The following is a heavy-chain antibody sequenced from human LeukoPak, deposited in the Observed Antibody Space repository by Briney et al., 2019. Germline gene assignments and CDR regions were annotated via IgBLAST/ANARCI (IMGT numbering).Heavy chain of an antibody. J-gene: IGHJ4*02. D-gene: IGHD2-15*01. V-gene: IGHV4-30-4*08. Sequence: PSETLSLTCTVSGDSISSGDYYWSWIRQPPGKGLEWIGYIYYSGSTSYNPSLKSRVTISGDTSKIQFSLKLSSVPAADTAVYYCARDRGSSGVDCWGQGTLVTVSS. CDR1: GDSISSGDYY. CDR2: IYYSGST. CDR3: ARDRGSSGVDC.